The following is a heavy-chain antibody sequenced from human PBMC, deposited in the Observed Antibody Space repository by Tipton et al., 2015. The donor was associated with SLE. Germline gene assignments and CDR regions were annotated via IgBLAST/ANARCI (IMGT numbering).Heavy chain of an antibody. CDR1: GFSFSTNG. J-gene: IGHJ4*02. CDR3: ANGRGYFDY. CDR2: IRSGGSNT. D-gene: IGHD1-26*01. Sequence: SGFSFSTNGMHWVRQAPGKGLEWVAFIRSGGSNTYFADSVKGRFTISRDNSKNTLYLQMNSLRAEDTAVYYCANGRGYFDYWGQGTLVTVSS. V-gene: IGHV3-30*02.